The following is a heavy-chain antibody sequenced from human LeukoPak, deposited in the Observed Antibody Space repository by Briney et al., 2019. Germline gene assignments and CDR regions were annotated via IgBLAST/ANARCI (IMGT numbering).Heavy chain of an antibody. J-gene: IGHJ4*02. Sequence: PGGSLRLSRAASGFTFSSYSMNWVRQAPGKGLEWVSSISSSSSYIYYADSVKGRFTISRDNAKNSLYLQMNSLRAEDTAVYYCAKQRAGSAWFTLDFWGPGTLVTVSS. V-gene: IGHV3-21*01. CDR2: ISSSSSYI. D-gene: IGHD6-19*01. CDR1: GFTFSSYS. CDR3: AKQRAGSAWFTLDF.